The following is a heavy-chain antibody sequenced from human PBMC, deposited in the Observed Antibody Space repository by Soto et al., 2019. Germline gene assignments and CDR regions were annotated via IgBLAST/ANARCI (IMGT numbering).Heavy chain of an antibody. J-gene: IGHJ4*02. D-gene: IGHD3-22*01. CDR2: ISAYNGNT. CDR1: GYTFTSYG. Sequence: QVQLVQSGAEVKKPGASVKVSCKASGYTFTSYGISWVRQAPGQGLEWMGWISAYNGNTNYAQKLQGRVTMTTDTSTXXDXMXXRSLRSDDTAVYYCARDLPQYYYDSSGYYGRFFDYWGQGTLVTVSS. V-gene: IGHV1-18*01. CDR3: ARDLPQYYYDSSGYYGRFFDY.